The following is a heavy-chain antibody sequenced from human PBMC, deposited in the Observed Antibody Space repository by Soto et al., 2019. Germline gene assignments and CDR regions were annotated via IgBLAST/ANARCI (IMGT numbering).Heavy chain of an antibody. CDR1: GFTFSGSA. CDR2: IRSKANSYAT. V-gene: IGHV3-73*01. J-gene: IGHJ4*02. Sequence: EVQLVESGGGLVQPGGSLKLSCAASGFTFSGSAMHWVRQASGKGLEWVGRIRSKANSYATAYGASVKGRFTISRDDSKNTAYLQMNSLKTEDTAVFYCTRSRPRSGYDPLFDYWGQGTLVTVSS. D-gene: IGHD3-22*01. CDR3: TRSRPRSGYDPLFDY.